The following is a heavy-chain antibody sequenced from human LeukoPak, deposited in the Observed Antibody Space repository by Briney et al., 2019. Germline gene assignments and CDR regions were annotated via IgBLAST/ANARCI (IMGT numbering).Heavy chain of an antibody. V-gene: IGHV1-69*05. D-gene: IGHD3-10*01. CDR2: IIPTFGTA. CDR1: GGTFSSYA. CDR3: ARDSAKYGSGSYYRYYFDC. J-gene: IGHJ4*02. Sequence: SVTVSCKASGGTFSSYAISWVRQAPGQGLEWMGGIIPTFGTANYAQKFQGRVTITTDESTSTAYMELSSLRSEDTAVYYCARDSAKYGSGSYYRYYFDCWGQGTLVTVSS.